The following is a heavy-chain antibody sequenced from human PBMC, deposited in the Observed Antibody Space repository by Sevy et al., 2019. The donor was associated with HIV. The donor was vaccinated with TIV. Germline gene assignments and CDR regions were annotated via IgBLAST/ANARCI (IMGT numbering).Heavy chain of an antibody. V-gene: IGHV3-7*01. CDR3: AREWRVLYFGESSSERYSDY. D-gene: IGHD3-10*01. CDR1: GFTFTTYW. Sequence: GGSLRLSCEASGFTFTTYWMSWVRQAPGKGLEWVANTKQDGSEKFYVDSVKGRFTISRDNAKNSLYLQMNSLRAEDTAVYYCAREWRVLYFGESSSERYSDYWGQGTLVTVSS. J-gene: IGHJ4*02. CDR2: TKQDGSEK.